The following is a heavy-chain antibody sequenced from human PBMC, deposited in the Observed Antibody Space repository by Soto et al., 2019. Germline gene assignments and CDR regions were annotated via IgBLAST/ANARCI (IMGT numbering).Heavy chain of an antibody. Sequence: SETLSLTCAVYVGSFSGYYWSWIRQPPGKGLEWIGEINHSGSTNYNPSLKSRVTISVDTSKNQFSLKLSSVTAADTAVYYCARGRSAYCGGDCPPYYFDYWGQGTLVTVSS. CDR2: INHSGST. D-gene: IGHD2-21*02. CDR1: VGSFSGYY. J-gene: IGHJ4*02. CDR3: ARGRSAYCGGDCPPYYFDY. V-gene: IGHV4-34*01.